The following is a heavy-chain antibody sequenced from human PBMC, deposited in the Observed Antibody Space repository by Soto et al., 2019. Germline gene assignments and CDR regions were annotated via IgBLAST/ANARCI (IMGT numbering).Heavy chain of an antibody. CDR2: MNPNSGNT. Sequence: QVQLVQPGAEVKKPGASVKVSCKASGYTFTGYDINWVRQATGQGLEWMGWMNPNSGNTGYAQKFQGRXTXTXXTSISTAYMELSSLRSEDTAVYYCARGLYYYGMDVWGQGTTVTVSS. CDR1: GYTFTGYD. J-gene: IGHJ6*02. V-gene: IGHV1-8*01. CDR3: ARGLYYYGMDV.